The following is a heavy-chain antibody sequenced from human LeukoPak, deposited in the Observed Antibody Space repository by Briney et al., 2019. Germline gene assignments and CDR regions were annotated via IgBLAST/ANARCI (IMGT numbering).Heavy chain of an antibody. J-gene: IGHJ5*02. D-gene: IGHD4-17*01. Sequence: SVKVSCKASEGTFSSYAISWVRQAPGQGLEWMGRIIPILGIANYAQKFQGRVTITADKSTSTAYMELSSLRSEDTAVYYCARSTVDYGDYTKVRRNNWFDPWGQGTLVTVSS. CDR3: ARSTVDYGDYTKVRRNNWFDP. CDR1: EGTFSSYA. V-gene: IGHV1-69*04. CDR2: IIPILGIA.